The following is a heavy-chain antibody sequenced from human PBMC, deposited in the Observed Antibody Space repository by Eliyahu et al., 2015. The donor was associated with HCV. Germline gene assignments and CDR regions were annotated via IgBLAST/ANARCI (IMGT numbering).Heavy chain of an antibody. J-gene: IGHJ5*02. CDR3: ARFLYYDFWSGYYTAGWFDP. CDR1: GFXLSTXGVG. CDR2: IYWNDDK. D-gene: IGHD3-3*01. Sequence: QITLKESGPTLVKPTQTLTLTCTFSGFXLSTXGVGVGWIRQPXGKALEWLALIYWNDDKRYSPSXKSRLTITKDTSKXQVVLTMTNMDPVDTATYYCARFLYYDFWSGYYTAGWFDPWGQGTLVTVSS. V-gene: IGHV2-5*01.